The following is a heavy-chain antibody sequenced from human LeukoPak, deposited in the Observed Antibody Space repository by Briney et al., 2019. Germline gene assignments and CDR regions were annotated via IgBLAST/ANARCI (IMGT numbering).Heavy chain of an antibody. CDR1: GGSISSSSYY. CDR2: IYYSGST. D-gene: IGHD2-21*02. V-gene: IGHV4-39*07. CDR3: ARDRGMAYCGGDCYTIDY. J-gene: IGHJ4*02. Sequence: SETLSLTCTVSGGSISSSSYYWGWIRQPPGKGLEWIGSIYYSGSTYYNPSLKSRVTISVDTSKNQFSPKLSSVTAADTAVYYCARDRGMAYCGGDCYTIDYWGQGTLVTVSS.